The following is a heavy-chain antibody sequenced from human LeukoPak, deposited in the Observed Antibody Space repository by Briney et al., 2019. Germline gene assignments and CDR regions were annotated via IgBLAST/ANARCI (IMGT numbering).Heavy chain of an antibody. Sequence: PGGSLRLACAASGFTFSSYAMSWVRQAPGKGLEWVSAISGSGGSTYYADSVKGRFTISRDNSKNTLYLQMNSLRAEDTAVYYCAKSRGGYKDTFDYWGQGTLVTVSS. J-gene: IGHJ4*02. V-gene: IGHV3-23*01. CDR2: ISGSGGST. D-gene: IGHD5-24*01. CDR3: AKSRGGYKDTFDY. CDR1: GFTFSSYA.